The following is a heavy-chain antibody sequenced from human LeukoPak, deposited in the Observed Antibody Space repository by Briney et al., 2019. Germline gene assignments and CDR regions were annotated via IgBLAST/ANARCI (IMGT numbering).Heavy chain of an antibody. Sequence: GGSLRLSCAASGFTVTNDCMSWVRQAPGKGLEGVSVIYRGGNTYYADSVQGRFTISRDHSNNTLYLQMNSLRADDTAVYNCTLRGSGSHYEGASVYWGRGTLVTVSS. J-gene: IGHJ4*02. D-gene: IGHD3-10*01. CDR3: TLRGSGSHYEGASVY. CDR1: GFTVTNDC. V-gene: IGHV3-66*01. CDR2: IYRGGNT.